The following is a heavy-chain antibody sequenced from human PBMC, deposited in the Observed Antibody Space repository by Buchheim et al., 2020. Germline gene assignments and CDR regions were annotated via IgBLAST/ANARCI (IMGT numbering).Heavy chain of an antibody. V-gene: IGHV2-5*02. J-gene: IGHJ5*02. CDR2: IYWDDDK. Sequence: QITLKESGPTLVKPTQTLTLTCTFSGFSLSTSGVGVGWIRHHPFTALEWLALIYWDDDKRYSPSLKSRLTITKDTSKTHAVRTMTNMDPVDTATYYCAHRQDPDSSPGVGFDPWGQGTL. CDR1: GFSLSTSGVG. D-gene: IGHD6-13*01. CDR3: AHRQDPDSSPGVGFDP.